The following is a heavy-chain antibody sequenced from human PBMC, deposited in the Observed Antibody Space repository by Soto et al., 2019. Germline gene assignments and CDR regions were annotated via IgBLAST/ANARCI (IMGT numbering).Heavy chain of an antibody. D-gene: IGHD3-10*01. CDR1: GGSFSGYY. V-gene: IGHV4-34*01. Sequence: QVQLQQWGAGLLKPSETLSLTCAVYGGSFSGYYWSWIRQPPGKGLERIGEINHSGSTNYNPSLKRRVTISVDTSKNQFSLKLSSVTAADTAVYYCARDYYGSAYWGQGTLVTVSS. CDR3: ARDYYGSAY. J-gene: IGHJ4*02. CDR2: INHSGST.